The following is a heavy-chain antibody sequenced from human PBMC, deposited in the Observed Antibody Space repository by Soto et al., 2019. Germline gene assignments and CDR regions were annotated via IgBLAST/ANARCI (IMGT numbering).Heavy chain of an antibody. CDR2: ISGSGGST. J-gene: IGHJ6*02. V-gene: IGHV3-23*01. CDR3: AKDLYSNYYYYYGMDV. Sequence: GGSLRLSCAASGFTFSSYAMSWVRQAPGKGLEWVSAISGSGGSTYYADSVKGRFTISRDNSKNTLYLQMNSLRAEDTAVYYCAKDLYSNYYYYYGMDVWGQGTTVTVSS. CDR1: GFTFSSYA. D-gene: IGHD4-4*01.